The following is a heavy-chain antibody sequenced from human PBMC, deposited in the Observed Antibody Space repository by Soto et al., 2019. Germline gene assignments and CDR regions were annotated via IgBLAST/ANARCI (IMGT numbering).Heavy chain of an antibody. CDR3: AASSGYYSFDY. D-gene: IGHD3-22*01. J-gene: IGHJ4*02. CDR2: INHSGST. V-gene: IGHV4-34*01. Sequence: PSETLSLTCAVYGGSFSGYYWSWIRQPPGKGLEWIGEINHSGSTNYNPSLKSRVTISVDTSKNQFSLKLSSVTAADTAVYYCAASSGYYSFDYWGQGTLVTVSS. CDR1: GGSFSGYY.